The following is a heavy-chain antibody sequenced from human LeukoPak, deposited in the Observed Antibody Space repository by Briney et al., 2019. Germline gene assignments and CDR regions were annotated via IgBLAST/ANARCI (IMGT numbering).Heavy chain of an antibody. CDR1: GFNFSNYV. CDR2: ISGFGGST. Sequence: PRGSLRLSCAASGFNFSNYVISWVRQAPGKGLEWVSGISGFGGSTYYADSVEGRFTISRDNSKNTLFLQLNSLRVEDTAVYYCAKDGRFGDFDHWGQGTLVTVSS. CDR3: AKDGRFGDFDH. D-gene: IGHD2-15*01. V-gene: IGHV3-23*01. J-gene: IGHJ4*02.